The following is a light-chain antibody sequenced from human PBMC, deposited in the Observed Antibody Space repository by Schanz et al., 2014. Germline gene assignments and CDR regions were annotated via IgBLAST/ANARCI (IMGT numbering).Light chain of an antibody. V-gene: IGLV2-18*02. J-gene: IGLJ3*02. CDR3: CSLTSPSTWV. Sequence: QSALIQPPSVSGSPGQSVTISCTGTSSDIGRYNYVSWYQHHPGKAPKLLIYDVTNRPSGVPDRFSGSKSGNTAFLTITGLQAGDEADYHCCSLTSPSTWVFGGGTKLTVL. CDR2: DVT. CDR1: SSDIGRYNY.